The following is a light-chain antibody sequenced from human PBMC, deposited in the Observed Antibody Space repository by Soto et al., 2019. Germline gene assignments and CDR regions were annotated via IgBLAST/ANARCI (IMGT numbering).Light chain of an antibody. CDR1: SGSMASNY. CDR2: ENN. J-gene: IGLJ3*02. Sequence: NFMLTQPHSVSESPGKTVTISCTRSSGSMASNYVQWYQQRPGSAPTTMIYENNQRPSGVPDRFSGSIDTSSNSASLTISGLRTEDGGDYYCHSFDSSNHEGVFGGGTKLTVL. V-gene: IGLV6-57*04. CDR3: HSFDSSNHEGV.